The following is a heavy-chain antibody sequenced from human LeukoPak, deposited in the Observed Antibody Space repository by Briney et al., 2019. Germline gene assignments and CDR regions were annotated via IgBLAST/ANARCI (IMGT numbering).Heavy chain of an antibody. Sequence: ASVKVSCKASGYTFTSYGISWVRQAPGQGLEWMGWISAYNGNTNYAQKLQGRVTMTTDTSTSTAYKELRSLRSDDTAVYYCARVVLGYYYYMDVWGKGTTVTVSS. CDR1: GYTFTSYG. J-gene: IGHJ6*03. V-gene: IGHV1-18*01. D-gene: IGHD4/OR15-4a*01. CDR2: ISAYNGNT. CDR3: ARVVLGYYYYMDV.